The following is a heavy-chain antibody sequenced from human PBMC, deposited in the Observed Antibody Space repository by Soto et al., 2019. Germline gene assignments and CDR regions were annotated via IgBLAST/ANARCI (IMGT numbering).Heavy chain of an antibody. CDR3: ARDSLALFDS. Sequence: PSETLSLSYIVSDGSVRSGDYCWTWIRQPPGKGLEWIGYIHSSGSTLYNPSLKSRVFISVDTSMNQFSLKLTSVTAADTALYFCARDSLALFDSWGQGPLVTVSS. CDR2: IHSSGST. J-gene: IGHJ4*02. V-gene: IGHV4-61*08. D-gene: IGHD5-12*01. CDR1: DGSVRSGDYC.